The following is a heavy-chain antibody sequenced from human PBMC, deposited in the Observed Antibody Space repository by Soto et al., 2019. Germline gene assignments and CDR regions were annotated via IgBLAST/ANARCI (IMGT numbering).Heavy chain of an antibody. Sequence: SETLSLTCAVFGGAFRGYFWSWLRQPPGKGLEWVAEANDRGSSNDNPSLKTRVTMSVDKSKIQFSLEVRSVTVADTACYFCPHGQIMGHYRSELDFWGPGTLVTVSS. CDR1: GGAFRGYF. CDR3: PHGQIMGHYRSELDF. CDR2: ANDRGSS. D-gene: IGHD3-16*01. J-gene: IGHJ4*02. V-gene: IGHV4-34*03.